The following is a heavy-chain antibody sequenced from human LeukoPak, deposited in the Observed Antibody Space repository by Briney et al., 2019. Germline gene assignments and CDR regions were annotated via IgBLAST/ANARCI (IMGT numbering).Heavy chain of an antibody. Sequence: PSETLSLTCTVSGYSISSGYYWGWSRQPPGKGLEWIGSIYHSGSTYYNPSLKSRVTISVDTSKNQFSLKLSSVTAADTAVYYCAREGDGYTAFDYWGQGTLVTVSS. CDR3: AREGDGYTAFDY. V-gene: IGHV4-38-2*02. D-gene: IGHD5-24*01. CDR1: GYSISSGYY. J-gene: IGHJ4*02. CDR2: IYHSGST.